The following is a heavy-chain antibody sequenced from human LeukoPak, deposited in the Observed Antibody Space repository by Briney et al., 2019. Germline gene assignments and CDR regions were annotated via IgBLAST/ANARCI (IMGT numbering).Heavy chain of an antibody. CDR2: ISYDGTNK. J-gene: IGHJ4*02. D-gene: IGHD5-18*01. CDR1: GFTFSSYA. CDR3: AKGGYSYGWGGYFDS. V-gene: IGHV3-30*04. Sequence: PGRSLRLSCAASGFTFSSYAMHWVRQAPGKGLEWVAVISYDGTNKYSVDSVKGRFTISRDSSKNTLYLQMNSLRAEDTAVYYCAKGGYSYGWGGYFDSWGLGTLVTVSS.